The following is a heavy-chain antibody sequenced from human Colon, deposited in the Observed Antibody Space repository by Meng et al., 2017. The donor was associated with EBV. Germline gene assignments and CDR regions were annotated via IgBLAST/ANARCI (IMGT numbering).Heavy chain of an antibody. CDR3: AKAGDVAYPPYYDRPCDY. CDR1: GFTFSTYV. CDR2: ISNSGDDT. J-gene: IGHJ4*02. V-gene: IGHV3-23*01. Sequence: EVQLLESGGGLVQPGGSLRLSCAASGFTFSTYVMSWVRQAPGRGLEWVSSISNSGDDTYYADSVKGRFTISRDNSKNTLYLQMNSLRADDTAIYYCAKAGDVAYPPYYDRPCDYWGQGTLVTVSS. D-gene: IGHD3-22*01.